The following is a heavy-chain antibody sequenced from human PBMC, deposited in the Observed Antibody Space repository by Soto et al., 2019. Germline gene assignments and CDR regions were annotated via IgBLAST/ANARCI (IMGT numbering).Heavy chain of an antibody. CDR2: IYYSGST. D-gene: IGHD2-15*01. Sequence: SETLSLTCTVSGGSISSGGYYWSWIRQHPGKGLEWIGYIYYSGSTYYNPSLKSRVTVSVDTSKNQFSLMLSSVTAADAAVYYCARDFCSGGSCYSGYYYYMDVWGKGTTVTVSS. CDR3: ARDFCSGGSCYSGYYYYMDV. V-gene: IGHV4-31*03. CDR1: GGSISSGGYY. J-gene: IGHJ6*03.